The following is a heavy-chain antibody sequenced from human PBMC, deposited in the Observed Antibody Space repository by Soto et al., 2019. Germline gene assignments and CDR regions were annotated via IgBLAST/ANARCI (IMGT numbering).Heavy chain of an antibody. V-gene: IGHV5-51*01. D-gene: IGHD2-8*01. CDR3: ARHKEIGVGSAYFDY. J-gene: IGHJ4*02. Sequence: PGESLKISCKGSGYSFTSYWIGWVRQMPGKGLEWMGIIYPGDSDTRYSPSFQGQVTISADKSISTAYLQWSSLKASDTAMYYCARHKEIGVGSAYFDYWGQGTLVTVSS. CDR2: IYPGDSDT. CDR1: GYSFTSYW.